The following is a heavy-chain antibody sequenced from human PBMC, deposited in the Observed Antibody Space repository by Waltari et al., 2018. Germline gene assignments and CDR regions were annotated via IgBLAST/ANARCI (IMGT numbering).Heavy chain of an antibody. Sequence: EERLVESGGDLVQPGSSLRLSCTASGFTFDDYGMHWVRQVPGKGLEWVSGISWHSVSIDYADSVKGRFTISRDNAKNSLYLQMNSLRAEDTAVYYCARGYSSGWYDYWGQGTLVTVSS. CDR1: GFTFDDYG. D-gene: IGHD6-19*01. CDR2: ISWHSVSI. V-gene: IGHV3-9*01. J-gene: IGHJ4*02. CDR3: ARGYSSGWYDY.